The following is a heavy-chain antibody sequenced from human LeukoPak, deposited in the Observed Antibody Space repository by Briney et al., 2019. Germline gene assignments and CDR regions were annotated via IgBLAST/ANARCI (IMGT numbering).Heavy chain of an antibody. Sequence: GASVKVSCKASGYTFTSYDNNWVRLATGQGLEWMGLMNPYSGNTGYAQKFQGSVTMTRNTSISTAYMELSSLRSEDTAVYYCARAGGGSSSSLLYWFDPWGQGTLVTVSS. J-gene: IGHJ5*02. CDR3: ARAGGGSSSSLLYWFDP. D-gene: IGHD6-6*01. CDR2: MNPYSGNT. CDR1: GYTFTSYD. V-gene: IGHV1-8*01.